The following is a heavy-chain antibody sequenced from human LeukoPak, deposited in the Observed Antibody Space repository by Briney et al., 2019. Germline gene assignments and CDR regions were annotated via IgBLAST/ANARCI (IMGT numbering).Heavy chain of an antibody. D-gene: IGHD6-19*01. CDR3: GKTTTGYSSGRYPGWPVDY. V-gene: IGHV3-23*01. CDR2: IFGSGGSA. CDR1: GFTLNSYA. Sequence: PGGSLRLSGAASGFTLNSYAMYWVRQAPGKGLEWVSGIFGSGGSAHYADSVKGRFTISRDNSKNTVYLQMDSLRVEDTAVYCGKTTTGYSSGRYPGWPVDYWGQGTLVTVSS. J-gene: IGHJ4*02.